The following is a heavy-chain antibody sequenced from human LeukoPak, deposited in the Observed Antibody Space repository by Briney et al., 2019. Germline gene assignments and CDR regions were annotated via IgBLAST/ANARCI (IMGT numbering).Heavy chain of an antibody. CDR1: GFTFSSYS. CDR3: ATRGGTYWRGMDV. D-gene: IGHD3-10*01. CDR2: ISSSSSSYI. V-gene: IGHV3-21*01. J-gene: IGHJ6*02. Sequence: GGSLRLSCAASGFTFSSYSMNWVRQAPGKGLEWVSSISSSSSSYIYYADSVKGRFTTSRDNAKNSLHLQMNSLRAEDTAVYYCATRGGTYWRGMDVWGQGTTVTVSS.